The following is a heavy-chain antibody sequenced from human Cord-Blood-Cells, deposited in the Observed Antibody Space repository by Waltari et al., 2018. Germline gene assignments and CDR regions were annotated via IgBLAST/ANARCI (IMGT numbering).Heavy chain of an antibody. V-gene: IGHV1-69*01. J-gene: IGHJ4*02. Sequence: QVQLVQSGAEVKKPGSSVKVSCKASGGTFSSYAISWVRQAPGQGLEWMGGNTPFFGTANDARKFQGRVTITADESTSTAYMELSSLRSEDTAVYYCASGIVVVPAAAFDYWGQGTLVTVSS. D-gene: IGHD2-2*01. CDR2: NTPFFGTA. CDR1: GGTFSSYA. CDR3: ASGIVVVPAAAFDY.